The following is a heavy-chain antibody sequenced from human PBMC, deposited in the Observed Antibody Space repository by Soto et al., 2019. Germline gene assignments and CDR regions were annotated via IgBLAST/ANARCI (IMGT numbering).Heavy chain of an antibody. CDR2: ISANGVTT. V-gene: IGHV3-48*01. Sequence: EVQLVESGGGLVQPGGSLRLSCSASGFTFSSYSMNWVRQAPGKGLEWVSYISANGVTTHYADSVKGRFTISRDNAKTSLSLQMNSLRGEDTAVYYCARAQRLGGVYWGQGTLVTVSS. CDR3: ARAQRLGGVY. CDR1: GFTFSSYS. D-gene: IGHD6-25*01. J-gene: IGHJ4*02.